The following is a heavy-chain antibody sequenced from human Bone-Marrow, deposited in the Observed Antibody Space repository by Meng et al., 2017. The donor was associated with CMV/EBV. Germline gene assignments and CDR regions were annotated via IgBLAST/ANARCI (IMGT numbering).Heavy chain of an antibody. CDR3: ARDVGGLGYYGMDV. Sequence: GGSLRLSCAASGFMFSNYDMHWVRQAPGKGLEWVAFIRYDGSNKYYADSVKGRFTISRDNSKNTLYLQMKSLRAEDTAVYYCARDVGGLGYYGMDVWGQGTTVTVSS. CDR2: IRYDGSNK. J-gene: IGHJ6*02. CDR1: GFMFSNYD. D-gene: IGHD3-16*01. V-gene: IGHV3-30*02.